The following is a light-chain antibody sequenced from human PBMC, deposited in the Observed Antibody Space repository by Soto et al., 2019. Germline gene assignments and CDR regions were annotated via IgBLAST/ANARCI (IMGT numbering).Light chain of an antibody. J-gene: IGLJ2*01. CDR1: SSNIGAGHD. Sequence: QSVLTQPPSVSGAPGQTVTISCTGGSSNIGAGHDVHWFQQIPGAAPKLLIYGNSNRPSGIPDRFSASKSDSSAALTINGLRAEDEADYHCQSYDNGLGGSRIFGGGTKLTVL. V-gene: IGLV1-40*01. CDR3: QSYDNGLGGSRI. CDR2: GNS.